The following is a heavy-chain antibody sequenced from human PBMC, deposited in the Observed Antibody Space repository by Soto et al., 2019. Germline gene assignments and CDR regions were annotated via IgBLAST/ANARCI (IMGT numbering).Heavy chain of an antibody. Sequence: QVQLVQSGGEVKKPGASVKVSCKASGYTFSNYAISWVRQSPGQVLEWMGWITAHNGNTKYAQKFQARVTMTTDTSTSTVSMELRSLTSDDTAVYYCAIDAPYDDFWSGVMELYYYGMDVWGQGTTVTVSS. CDR2: ITAHNGNT. D-gene: IGHD3-3*01. J-gene: IGHJ6*02. CDR3: AIDAPYDDFWSGVMELYYYGMDV. CDR1: GYTFSNYA. V-gene: IGHV1-18*01.